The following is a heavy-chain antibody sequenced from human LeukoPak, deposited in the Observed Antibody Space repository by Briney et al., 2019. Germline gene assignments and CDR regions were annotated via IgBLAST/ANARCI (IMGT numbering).Heavy chain of an antibody. Sequence: GASLRLSCAACGFTFSSYAMSWVRQAPGKGLEWVSAISGSGGSTYYADSVKGRFTISRDNSKNTLYLQMNSLRAEGTAVYYCAKHLYYYDSSGYYDYWGQGTLVTVSS. D-gene: IGHD3-22*01. CDR2: ISGSGGST. CDR3: AKHLYYYDSSGYYDY. J-gene: IGHJ4*02. CDR1: GFTFSSYA. V-gene: IGHV3-23*01.